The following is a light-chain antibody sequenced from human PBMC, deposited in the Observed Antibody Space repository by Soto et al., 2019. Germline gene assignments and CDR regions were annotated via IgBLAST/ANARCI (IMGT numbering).Light chain of an antibody. J-gene: IGKJ2*01. CDR2: WAS. V-gene: IGKV4-1*01. CDR3: QQYYSSPYT. CDR1: QSVLYSSKNKNY. Sequence: DIVMTQSPDSLAVSLGERATINCKSSQSVLYSSKNKNYLAWYQQRPGQPPKLLIYWASARESGVPDRFSGGGSWTDFTLTISSLQAEDVAVYSCQQYYSSPYTFGQGTKLQIK.